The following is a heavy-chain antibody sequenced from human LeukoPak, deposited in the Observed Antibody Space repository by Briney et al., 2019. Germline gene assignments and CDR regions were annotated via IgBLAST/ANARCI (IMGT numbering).Heavy chain of an antibody. J-gene: IGHJ5*02. CDR2: IYSGGST. CDR1: GFTVSSNY. Sequence: GGSLRLSCAASGFTVSSNYMSWVRQAPGKGLEWVSVIYSGGSTYYADSVKGRFTISRDNSKNTLYLQMNSLRAEDTAVYYCAKDAQGASYYDILTGYYRNWFDPWGQGTLVTVSS. V-gene: IGHV3-53*01. D-gene: IGHD3-9*01. CDR3: AKDAQGASYYDILTGYYRNWFDP.